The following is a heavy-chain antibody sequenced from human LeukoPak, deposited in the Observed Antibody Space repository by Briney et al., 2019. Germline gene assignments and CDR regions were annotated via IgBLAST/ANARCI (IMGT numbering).Heavy chain of an antibody. CDR2: IIPIFGTA. D-gene: IGHD3-22*01. CDR1: GGTFSSYA. V-gene: IGHV1-69*13. J-gene: IGHJ6*03. Sequence: ASVKVSCKASGGTFSSYAISWVRQAPGQGLEWMGGIIPIFGTANYAQKFQGRVTITADESTSTAYTELSSLRSEDTAVYYCARDLGLDPYYYDSSGYPRGYYYMDVWGKGTTVTVSS. CDR3: ARDLGLDPYYYDSSGYPRGYYYMDV.